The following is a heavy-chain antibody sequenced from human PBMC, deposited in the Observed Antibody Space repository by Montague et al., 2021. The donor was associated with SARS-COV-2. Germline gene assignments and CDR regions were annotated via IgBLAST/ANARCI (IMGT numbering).Heavy chain of an antibody. CDR1: GGSLSGYY. J-gene: IGHJ4*02. CDR3: ARGSSSRVMVRGKLQY. CDR2: INHSGST. Sequence: SETLSLTCAVDGGSLSGYYWSWIRQSLGKGLERIGEINHSGSTNYNPSLKSRVTISVDTSKKQFSLKLSSVTAADTAVYYCARGSSSRVMVRGKLQYWGQGTLVIVSS. V-gene: IGHV4-34*01. D-gene: IGHD3-10*01.